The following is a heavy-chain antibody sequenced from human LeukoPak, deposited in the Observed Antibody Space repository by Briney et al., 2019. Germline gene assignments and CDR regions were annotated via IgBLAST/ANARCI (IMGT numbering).Heavy chain of an antibody. D-gene: IGHD6-19*01. CDR3: AREGSGWYCFDY. V-gene: IGHV1-2*02. Sequence: ASVKVSCKASGYTFTAYYMHWVRQAPGQGLEWMGSINPNSGGTNYAQKFQGRVTMTRDTSISTAYMELSRLRSDDTAVYYCAREGSGWYCFDYWGQGTLVTVSS. CDR1: GYTFTAYY. J-gene: IGHJ4*02. CDR2: INPNSGGT.